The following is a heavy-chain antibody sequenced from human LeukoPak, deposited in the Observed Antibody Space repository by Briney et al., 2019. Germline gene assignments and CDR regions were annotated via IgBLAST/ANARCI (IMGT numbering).Heavy chain of an antibody. CDR1: GYTFTGYY. V-gene: IGHV1-2*02. J-gene: IGHJ4*02. CDR3: ARSSHVVVKDY. CDR2: INPNSGGT. D-gene: IGHD3-22*01. Sequence: ASVKVSCKASGYTFTGYYMHWVRQAPGQGLEWMGWINPNSGGTNYAQEFQGRVTMTRDTSISTAYMELSRLRSDDTAVYYCARSSHVVVKDYWGQGTLVTVSS.